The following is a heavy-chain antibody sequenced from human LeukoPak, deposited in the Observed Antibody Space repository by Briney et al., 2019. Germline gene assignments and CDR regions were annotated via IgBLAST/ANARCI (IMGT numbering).Heavy chain of an antibody. CDR1: GLTVSSNY. CDR2: ISNDGDT. D-gene: IGHD6-19*01. Sequence: GGSLRLSCAASGLTVSSNYMCWVRQGPGKGLECVSVISNDGDTYYADSVKGRFTISRDTSKNTVSLQMNSLRAEDTAVYYCAGDKTTGGWYEFDYWGQGTLVTVSS. J-gene: IGHJ4*02. V-gene: IGHV3-53*01. CDR3: AGDKTTGGWYEFDY.